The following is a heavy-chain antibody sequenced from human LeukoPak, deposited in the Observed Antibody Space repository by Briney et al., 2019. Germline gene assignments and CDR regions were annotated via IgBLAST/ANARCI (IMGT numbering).Heavy chain of an antibody. CDR3: AGGRQWLTFDY. CDR2: ISSSGSTI. Sequence: GGSLRLSCAASGFTFSDYYMSWIRQAPGKGLEWVSYISSSGSTIYYADSVEGRFTISRDNAKNSLYLQMNSLRAEDTAVYYCAGGRQWLTFDYWGQGTLVTVSS. J-gene: IGHJ4*02. CDR1: GFTFSDYY. V-gene: IGHV3-11*04. D-gene: IGHD6-19*01.